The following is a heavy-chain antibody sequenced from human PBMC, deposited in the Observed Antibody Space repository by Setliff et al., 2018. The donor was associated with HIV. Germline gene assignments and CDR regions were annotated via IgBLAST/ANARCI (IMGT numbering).Heavy chain of an antibody. CDR2: IYYTGST. V-gene: IGHV4-59*08. D-gene: IGHD6-6*01. Sequence: LRLSCAASGFTFSDYYMSWIRQHPRKGLEWIGYIYYTGSTSYNPSLKSRVTISVDTSKNQFSLKLSSVTAADTAVYYCARSRGRWQLVIYYWGQGTLVTVSS. CDR1: GFTFSDYY. CDR3: ARSRGRWQLVIYY. J-gene: IGHJ4*02.